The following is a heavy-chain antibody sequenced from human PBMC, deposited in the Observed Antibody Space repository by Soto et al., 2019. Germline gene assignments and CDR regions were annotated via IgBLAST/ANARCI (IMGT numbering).Heavy chain of an antibody. CDR1: GGSFSGYY. J-gene: IGHJ5*02. CDR2: INHSGST. V-gene: IGHV4-34*01. D-gene: IGHD3-3*01. CDR3: ARAGITIFGVAPNWFDP. Sequence: QVQLQQWGAGLLKPSETLSLTSAVYGGSFSGYYWSWIRQPPGKGLEWIGEINHSGSTNYNPSLKSRVTISVDTSKNQFSLKLSSVTAADTAVYYCARAGITIFGVAPNWFDPWGQGTLVTVSS.